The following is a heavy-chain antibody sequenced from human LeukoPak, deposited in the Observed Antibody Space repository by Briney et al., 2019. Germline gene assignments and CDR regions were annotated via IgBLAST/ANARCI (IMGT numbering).Heavy chain of an antibody. CDR1: GFTFSSYW. Sequence: GSLRLSCAASGFTFSSYWMHWVRQAPGKGLEWVSIVYIATTTYYAESVKGRFTASRDDSRTTLFLQMDSLRAEDTAVYYCGRGYGWNYHASDFWGQGILVTVSS. CDR3: GRGYGWNYHASDF. J-gene: IGHJ4*02. CDR2: VYIATTT. V-gene: IGHV3-66*02. D-gene: IGHD3-10*01.